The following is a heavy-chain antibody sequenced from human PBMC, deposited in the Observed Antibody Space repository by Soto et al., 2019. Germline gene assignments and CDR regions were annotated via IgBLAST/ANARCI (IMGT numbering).Heavy chain of an antibody. CDR3: AKVRGDGSSDFDY. D-gene: IGHD6-13*01. Sequence: EVQLLESGGGWVQPGGSLRLSCAASGFTFSSYAMSWVRQAPGKGLEWVSTISGSGGSTYYADSVKGRFTISRDNSKNTLYLQMNSLRAEDTAVYYCAKVRGDGSSDFDYWGQGTLVTVSS. J-gene: IGHJ4*02. V-gene: IGHV3-23*01. CDR1: GFTFSSYA. CDR2: ISGSGGST.